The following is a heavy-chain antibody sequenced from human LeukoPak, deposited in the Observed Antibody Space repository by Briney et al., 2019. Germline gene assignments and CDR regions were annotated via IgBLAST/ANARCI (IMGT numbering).Heavy chain of an antibody. Sequence: SETLSLTCTVSGGSISSSSYYWGWIRQPPGKGLEWIGSIYYSGSTYYNPSLKSRVTISVDTSKNQFSLKLSSVTAADTAVYYCARGLCSSTSCYYDYWGQGTLVTVSS. CDR1: GGSISSSSYY. CDR3: ARGLCSSTSCYYDY. D-gene: IGHD2-2*01. J-gene: IGHJ4*02. CDR2: IYYSGST. V-gene: IGHV4-39*01.